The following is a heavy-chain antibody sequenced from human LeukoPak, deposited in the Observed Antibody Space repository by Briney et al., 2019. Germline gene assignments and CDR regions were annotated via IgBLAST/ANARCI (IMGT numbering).Heavy chain of an antibody. J-gene: IGHJ4*02. CDR3: AKDRNVDTAMAELDY. V-gene: IGHV3-53*01. Sequence: GGSLRLSCAASGFTVSSNYMSWVRQAPGKRLEWVSVIYSGGSTYYADSVKGRFTISRDNSKNTLYLQMNSLRAEDTAVYYCAKDRNVDTAMAELDYWGQGTLVTVSS. D-gene: IGHD5-18*01. CDR2: IYSGGST. CDR1: GFTVSSNY.